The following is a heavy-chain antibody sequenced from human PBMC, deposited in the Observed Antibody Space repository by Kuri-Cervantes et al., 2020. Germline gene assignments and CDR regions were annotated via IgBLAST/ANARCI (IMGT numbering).Heavy chain of an antibody. CDR3: ARGGGFSNFWSTYYEGSNYFDY. J-gene: IGHJ4*02. Sequence: SQTLSLTCAVYGGSFSGYYWSWIRQPPGKGLEWIGYIYYSGNTNYNPSLKSRVTISVDTSKNQFSLKLSSVTAADTAVYYCARGGGFSNFWSTYYEGSNYFDYWGQGTLVTVSS. CDR2: IYYSGNT. V-gene: IGHV4-59*01. D-gene: IGHD3-3*01. CDR1: GGSFSGYY.